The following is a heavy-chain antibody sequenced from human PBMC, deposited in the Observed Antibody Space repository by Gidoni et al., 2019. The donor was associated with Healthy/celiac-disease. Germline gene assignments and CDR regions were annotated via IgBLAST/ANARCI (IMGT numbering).Heavy chain of an antibody. CDR1: GFTFSSDA. J-gene: IGHJ6*02. CDR2: ISGSGGST. CDR3: AKVPKELYYGMDV. V-gene: IGHV3-23*01. D-gene: IGHD1-26*01. Sequence: EVQLLESGGGLVQPGGSLRPSCSASGFTFSSDAMSWVRQAPGKGLGWVSAISGSGGSTYYADSVKGRFTISRDNSKNTLYLQMNSLRAEDTAVYYCAKVPKELYYGMDVWGQGTTVTVSS.